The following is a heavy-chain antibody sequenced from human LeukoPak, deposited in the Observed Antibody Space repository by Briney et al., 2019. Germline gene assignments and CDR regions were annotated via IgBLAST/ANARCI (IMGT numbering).Heavy chain of an antibody. CDR3: ARDGHYDILTGYFQD. V-gene: IGHV3-11*01. Sequence: GGSLRLSCAASGFTFNNYAMSWVRQAPGKGLEWVSYITSSGTTIYYADSVKGRFTISRDNAKNSLYLQMNSLRAEDTAVYYCARDGHYDILTGYFQDWGQGTLVTVSS. CDR2: ITSSGTTI. J-gene: IGHJ1*01. D-gene: IGHD3-9*01. CDR1: GFTFNNYA.